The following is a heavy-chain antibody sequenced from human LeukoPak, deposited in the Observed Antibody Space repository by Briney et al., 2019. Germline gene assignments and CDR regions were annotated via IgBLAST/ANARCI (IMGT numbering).Heavy chain of an antibody. Sequence: GGSLRLSCAASGFTFSVFWMFWVRQAPGQGLVWVSHISPDGRSTNYADSVKGRFTISRDNARNTLYLQMNSLRAEDTAVYYCARIMTTVTTVEYWGQGTLVTVSS. D-gene: IGHD4-17*01. CDR3: ARIMTTVTTVEY. V-gene: IGHV3-74*01. J-gene: IGHJ4*02. CDR2: ISPDGRST. CDR1: GFTFSVFW.